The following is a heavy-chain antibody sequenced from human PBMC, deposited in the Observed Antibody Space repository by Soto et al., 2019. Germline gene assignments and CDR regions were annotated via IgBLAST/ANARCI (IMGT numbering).Heavy chain of an antibody. V-gene: IGHV4-39*02. CDR1: GGSISSSSYY. CDR2: IYYSGST. CDR3: AGAPFREYSYGVFAY. Sequence: QLQLQESGPGLVKPSETLSLTCTVSGGSISSSSYYWGWIRQPPGKGLEWIGSIYYSGSTYYNPSLKGGSTIPEDPSKTRFPLKLGSVPAADTAVYSCAGAPFREYSYGVFAYGGQEPPFPVSS. J-gene: IGHJ4*02. D-gene: IGHD5-18*01.